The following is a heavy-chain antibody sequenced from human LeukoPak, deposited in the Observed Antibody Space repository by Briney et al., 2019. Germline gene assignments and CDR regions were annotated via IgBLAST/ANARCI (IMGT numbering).Heavy chain of an antibody. CDR2: ISADGGST. J-gene: IGHJ4*02. Sequence: GGSLGLSCVVSGINFADYAMHWVRQPPGKGLEWVSLISADGGSTFSADSVKGRFSISRDNSKNSLYLQMNSLRSEDTAMYYCAKESGKFDYWGQGTLVTVSS. CDR1: GINFADYA. V-gene: IGHV3-43*02. CDR3: AKESGKFDY.